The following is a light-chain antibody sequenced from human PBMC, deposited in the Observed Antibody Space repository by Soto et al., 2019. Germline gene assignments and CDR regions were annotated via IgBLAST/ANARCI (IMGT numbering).Light chain of an antibody. CDR2: GNN. Sequence: QSVLTQPPSVSGAPGQRVTISCTGGSSNIGAGYDVHWYQQLPATAPKLLIFGNNNRPSGVPDRFSGSKSGTSASLAITGLQAEDEADYYCQSYDSSLSGVIFGGGTKLTVL. CDR3: QSYDSSLSGVI. J-gene: IGLJ2*01. V-gene: IGLV1-40*01. CDR1: SSNIGAGYD.